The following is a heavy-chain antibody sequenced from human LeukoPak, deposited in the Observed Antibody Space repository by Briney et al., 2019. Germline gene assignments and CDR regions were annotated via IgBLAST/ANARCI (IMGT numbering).Heavy chain of an antibody. CDR2: SITLGAP. J-gene: IGHJ4*02. D-gene: IGHD5-24*01. CDR3: ARGLVEMATIPFDY. V-gene: IGHV4-59*08. CDR1: GGAISSYY. Sequence: SETLSLTCTVSGGAISSYYWSWIRQPQGRDWSGLGMSITLGAPTTTPPSRVEPPYHQTRPRTRSLKLSSVTAADTAVYYCARGLVEMATIPFDYWGQGTLVTVSS.